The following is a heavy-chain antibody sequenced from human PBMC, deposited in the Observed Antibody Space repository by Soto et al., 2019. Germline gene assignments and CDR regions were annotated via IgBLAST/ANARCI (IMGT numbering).Heavy chain of an antibody. J-gene: IGHJ4*02. CDR1: GFTFSSYA. D-gene: IGHD5-18*01. V-gene: IGHV3-23*01. Sequence: GGSLRLSCAASGFTFSSYAMSWVRQAPGKGLEWVSAISGSGGSTYYADSVKGRFTISRDNSKNTLYLQMNSLRAKDTAVYYCAKTWIQLWLLWDYWGQGTLVTVSS. CDR2: ISGSGGST. CDR3: AKTWIQLWLLWDY.